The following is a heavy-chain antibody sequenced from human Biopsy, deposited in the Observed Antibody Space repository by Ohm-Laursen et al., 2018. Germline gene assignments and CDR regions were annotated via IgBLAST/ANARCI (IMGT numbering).Heavy chain of an antibody. CDR2: IIAVSGLV. J-gene: IGHJ4*02. V-gene: IGHV1-69*10. Sequence: SVKVSCKSSGGTFSNYAISWVRQAPGEGLEWMGGIIAVSGLVNYAPKFQGRVSITADKSTTTAYMELSNLKSEDTAVYYCATPFQYYDSWGGYPPFDHWGQGTLVTASS. CDR3: ATPFQYYDSWGGYPPFDH. CDR1: GGTFSNYA. D-gene: IGHD3-3*01.